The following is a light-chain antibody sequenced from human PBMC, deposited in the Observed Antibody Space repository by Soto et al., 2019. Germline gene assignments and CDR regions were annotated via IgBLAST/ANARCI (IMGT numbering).Light chain of an antibody. Sequence: LTQSPSTLSVSPGETATLSCRASQTFSNSFLSWFQQIPGQAPRLLIYDASNRATGIPARFSGSGSGTDFTLTISSLEPEDFAVYYCQQRSNWPRTFGQGTKVDIK. V-gene: IGKV3-11*01. CDR3: QQRSNWPRT. J-gene: IGKJ1*01. CDR2: DAS. CDR1: QTFSNSF.